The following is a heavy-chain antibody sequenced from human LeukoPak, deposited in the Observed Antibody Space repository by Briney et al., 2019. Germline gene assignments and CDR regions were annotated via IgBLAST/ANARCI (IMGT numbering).Heavy chain of an antibody. J-gene: IGHJ4*02. D-gene: IGHD2-2*02. CDR2: ISSSSSYI. Sequence: GGSLRLSCAASGFTFSSYAMSWVRQAPGKGLEWVSSISSSSSYIYYADSVKGRFTISRDNAKNSLYLQMNSLRAEDTAVYYCARLSIVVVPAAIRYYFDYWGQGTLVTVSS. CDR3: ARLSIVVVPAAIRYYFDY. V-gene: IGHV3-21*01. CDR1: GFTFSSYA.